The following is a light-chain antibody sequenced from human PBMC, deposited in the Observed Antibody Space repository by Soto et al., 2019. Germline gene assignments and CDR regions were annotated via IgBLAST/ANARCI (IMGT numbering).Light chain of an antibody. CDR1: SSDVGGYNY. CDR2: DVS. V-gene: IGLV2-14*01. Sequence: QSALTQPASMSGSPGQSITISCTGASSDVGGYNYVSWYQQHPGEAPKLMIYDVSNRPSGVSNRFSGSKSGNTASLTISGLQAEDEADYYGSSYTSSSTPVVFGGGTKLIVL. CDR3: SSYTSSSTPVV. J-gene: IGLJ2*01.